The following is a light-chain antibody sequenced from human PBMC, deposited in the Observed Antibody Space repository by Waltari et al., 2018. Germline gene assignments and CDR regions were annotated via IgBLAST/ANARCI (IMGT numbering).Light chain of an antibody. CDR2: WAS. V-gene: IGKV4-1*01. J-gene: IGKJ2*01. CDR1: QSVLSSSNNQNS. CDR3: QQYDSSPYT. Sequence: DIVMTQSPDSLAVSLGERATINCKSSQSVLSSSNNQNSLAWYKQKSVQPPTLLIYWASTRDSGVPDRFSGLGSETDFTLTINSLQAEDVAVYYCQQYDSSPYTFGQGTKLEI.